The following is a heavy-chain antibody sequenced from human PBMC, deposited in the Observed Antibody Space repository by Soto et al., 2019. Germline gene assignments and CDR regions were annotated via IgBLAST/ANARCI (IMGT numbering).Heavy chain of an antibody. J-gene: IGHJ4*02. CDR3: ATRQGY. Sequence: GGSLRLSCAASGFTFSSYAMSWVRQAPGKGLEWVSTISASGGSTFYVDSVKGRFTISRDNSKNTLYLQMNSLRAEDTAVYYCATRQGYWGQGTPVTVPS. CDR2: ISASGGST. CDR1: GFTFSSYA. V-gene: IGHV3-23*01.